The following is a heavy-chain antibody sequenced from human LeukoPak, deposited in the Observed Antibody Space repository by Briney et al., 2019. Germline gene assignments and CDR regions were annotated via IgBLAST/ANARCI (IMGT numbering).Heavy chain of an antibody. J-gene: IGHJ4*02. CDR1: GYTFTSYG. Sequence: GASVKVSCKASGYTFTSYGISWVRQAPGQGLEWMGWISAYNGNTNYAQKLQGRVTMTTDTSTSTAYMELMSLRSDDTAVYYCARVDCGGTSCKVLPEYWGQGTLVTVSS. V-gene: IGHV1-18*01. CDR2: ISAYNGNT. CDR3: ARVDCGGTSCKVLPEY. D-gene: IGHD2-2*01.